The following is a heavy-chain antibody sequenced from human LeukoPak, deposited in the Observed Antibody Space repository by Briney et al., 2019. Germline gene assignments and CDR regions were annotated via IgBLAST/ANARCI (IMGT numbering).Heavy chain of an antibody. D-gene: IGHD1-26*01. Sequence: PGGSLRLSCAASGFTFGTYWMHWVRQAPGKGLMWVAAINSDGSSTRYADSVKGRFTISRDNAKNTLYLQMNSLTAEDTAVYYCERVLIVGMGDFWGQGSLVTVSS. CDR2: INSDGSST. J-gene: IGHJ4*02. CDR1: GFTFGTYW. CDR3: ERVLIVGMGDF. V-gene: IGHV3-74*01.